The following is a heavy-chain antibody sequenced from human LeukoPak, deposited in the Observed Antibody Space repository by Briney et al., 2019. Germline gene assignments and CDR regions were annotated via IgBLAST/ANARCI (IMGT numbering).Heavy chain of an antibody. J-gene: IGHJ4*02. Sequence: SETLSLTCTVSGGSISSAYWNWVRQPPGKGLEWIGYISYSGSTNYNPSLKSRVTISVDTSKNQFSLKLSSVTAADTAVYYCARGVRWLQLCYLDYWGQGTLVTVSS. CDR1: GGSISSAY. V-gene: IGHV4-59*01. D-gene: IGHD5-24*01. CDR3: ARGVRWLQLCYLDY. CDR2: ISYSGST.